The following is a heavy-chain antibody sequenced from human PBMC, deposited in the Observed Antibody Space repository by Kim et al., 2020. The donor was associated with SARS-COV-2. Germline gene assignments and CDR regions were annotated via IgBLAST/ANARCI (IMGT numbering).Heavy chain of an antibody. D-gene: IGHD2-21*01. V-gene: IGHV5-51*01. J-gene: IGHJ4*02. Sequence: YSPSFQGQVTISADKSISTAYLQWSSLKASDTAMYYCARLRGGDIYYFDYWGQGTLVTVSS. CDR3: ARLRGGDIYYFDY.